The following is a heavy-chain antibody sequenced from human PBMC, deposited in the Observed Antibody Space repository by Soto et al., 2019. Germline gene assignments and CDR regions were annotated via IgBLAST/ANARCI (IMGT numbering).Heavy chain of an antibody. Sequence: ASVMVSCKASGYTFTNYAVHWVRQAPGQRLEWMGWINAGNGNTRFSQNLQGRVTITRDTSARTVYMELSSLRSEDTAVYYCARGHLAVVPVASWFYYMDVWGKGTTVTVSS. CDR2: INAGNGNT. CDR3: ARGHLAVVPVASWFYYMDV. V-gene: IGHV1-3*01. D-gene: IGHD2-2*01. CDR1: GYTFTNYA. J-gene: IGHJ6*03.